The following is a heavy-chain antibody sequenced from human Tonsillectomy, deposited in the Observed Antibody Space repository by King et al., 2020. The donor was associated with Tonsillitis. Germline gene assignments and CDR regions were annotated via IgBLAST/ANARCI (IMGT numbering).Heavy chain of an antibody. CDR2: IYYSGST. CDR1: GGSISSGDYY. D-gene: IGHD3-3*01. V-gene: IGHV4-30-4*01. Sequence: VQLQESGPGLVKPSQTLPLTCTVSGGSISSGDYYWSWIRQPPGKGLEWIGYIYYSGSTYYNPSLKSRVTISVDTSKNQFSLKLSSVTAADTAMYYCARGTYDFWSGYLNTFDYWGQGTLVTVSS. CDR3: ARGTYDFWSGYLNTFDY. J-gene: IGHJ4*02.